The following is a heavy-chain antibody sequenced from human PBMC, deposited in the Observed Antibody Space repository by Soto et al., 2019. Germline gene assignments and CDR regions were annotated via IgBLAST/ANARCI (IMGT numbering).Heavy chain of an antibody. CDR2: IWNDGSNE. Sequence: QVQLVESGGGVVQPGGSLRLSCEASGFPFSSYGIHWVRQAPRKGLEWLAIIWNDGSNEYYADSVKGRFTISRDNSKNTVYLQVSNLRAEDTAVYFCARDQTDSGGYSDSWGQGTLVTVSS. J-gene: IGHJ4*02. CDR3: ARDQTDSGGYSDS. D-gene: IGHD3-22*01. CDR1: GFPFSSYG. V-gene: IGHV3-33*01.